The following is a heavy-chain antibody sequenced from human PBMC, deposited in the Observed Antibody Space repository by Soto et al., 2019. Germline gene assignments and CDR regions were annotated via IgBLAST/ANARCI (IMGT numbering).Heavy chain of an antibody. CDR1: GFTFSSYS. CDR3: ARQLSGSSAFDY. CDR2: ISSSSSYI. D-gene: IGHD6-25*01. Sequence: GGSLRLSCAASGFTFSSYSMNWVRQAPGKGLEWVSSISSSSSYIYYADSVKGRFTISRDNAKNSLYLQMNSLRAEDTAVYYCARQLSGSSAFDYWGQGTLVTVAS. V-gene: IGHV3-21*01. J-gene: IGHJ4*02.